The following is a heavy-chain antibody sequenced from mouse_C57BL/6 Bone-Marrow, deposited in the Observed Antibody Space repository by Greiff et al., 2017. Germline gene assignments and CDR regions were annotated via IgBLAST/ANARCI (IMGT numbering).Heavy chain of an antibody. V-gene: IGHV1-64*01. Sequence: QVQLQQPGAELVKPGASVKLSCKASGYTFTSYWMHWVKQRPGPGLEWIGMIHPNSGSTNYNEKFKSKATLTVDKSSSTAYMQLSSLASEDSAGYYGARYGKGDWYFDVWGTGTTVTVSA. CDR1: GYTFTSYW. J-gene: IGHJ1*03. CDR3: ARYGKGDWYFDV. D-gene: IGHD2-10*02. CDR2: IHPNSGST.